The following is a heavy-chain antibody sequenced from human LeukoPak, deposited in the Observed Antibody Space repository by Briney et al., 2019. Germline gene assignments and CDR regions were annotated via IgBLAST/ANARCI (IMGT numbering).Heavy chain of an antibody. V-gene: IGHV1-46*01. Sequence: ASVKVSCKASGYTFTSYYMQWVRQAPGQGLEWMGIINPSGGRTRYAQKFQGRVTMTRDMSTSTVYMELSSLRSEDTAVYYCARESVTEYSYYDYWGQGTLVTVSS. CDR1: GYTFTSYY. J-gene: IGHJ4*02. D-gene: IGHD4-11*01. CDR2: INPSGGRT. CDR3: ARESVTEYSYYDY.